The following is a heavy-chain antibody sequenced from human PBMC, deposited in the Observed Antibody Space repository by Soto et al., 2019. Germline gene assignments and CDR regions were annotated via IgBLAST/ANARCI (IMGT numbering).Heavy chain of an antibody. Sequence: QVQLQQWGAGLLKPSETLSLTCTVNGGSLTGYYWSWIRQPPGKGLEWIGEVKDGGSTNYSPSLRGPVSVSADPSKNHFSLRLHSVTAADTAVYFCARGQEGIVATHWDQGALVTVSS. V-gene: IGHV4-34*01. CDR1: GGSLTGYY. CDR3: ARGQEGIVATH. D-gene: IGHD5-12*01. J-gene: IGHJ4*02. CDR2: VKDGGST.